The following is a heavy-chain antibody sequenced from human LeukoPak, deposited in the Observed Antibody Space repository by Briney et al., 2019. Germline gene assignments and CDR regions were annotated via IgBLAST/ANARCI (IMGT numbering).Heavy chain of an antibody. CDR2: FDPEDGET. D-gene: IGHD3-3*01. CDR3: ATDPLRRRFLEWLYLKD. V-gene: IGHV1-24*01. CDR1: GYTLTELS. J-gene: IGHJ4*02. Sequence: GASVKVSCKVSGYTLTELSMHWVRQAPGKGLEWMGGFDPEDGETIHAQKFQDRVTMTEDTSTDTAYMELSSLRSEDTAVYYCATDPLRRRFLEWLYLKDWGQGTLVTVSS.